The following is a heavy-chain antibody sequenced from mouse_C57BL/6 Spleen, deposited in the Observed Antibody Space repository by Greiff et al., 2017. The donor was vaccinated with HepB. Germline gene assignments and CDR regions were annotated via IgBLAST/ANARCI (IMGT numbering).Heavy chain of an antibody. CDR1: GYTFTSYW. D-gene: IGHD2-5*01. Sequence: QVQLQQPGAELVKPGASVKLSCKASGYTFTSYWMHWVKQRPGQGLEWIGMIHPNSGSTNYNEKFKSKATLTVDKSSSTAYMQLSSLTSEDSAVDYCARRYSNYEYFDVWGTGTTVTVSS. CDR3: ARRYSNYEYFDV. CDR2: IHPNSGST. V-gene: IGHV1-64*01. J-gene: IGHJ1*03.